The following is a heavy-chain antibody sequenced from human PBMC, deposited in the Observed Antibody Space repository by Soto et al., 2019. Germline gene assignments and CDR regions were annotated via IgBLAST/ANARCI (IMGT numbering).Heavy chain of an antibody. J-gene: IGHJ6*02. CDR3: ARDLWVEPELYYYGMDV. D-gene: IGHD1-1*01. CDR2: IFYSGTT. V-gene: IGHV4-30-4*01. Sequence: NTSETLSLTCTVSGDSISSADYYWSWIRQTPGKGLEWIGHIFYSGTTYYNPSLKSRLTISVDTAKNHFSLRLTSVTAADTAVYYCARDLWVEPELYYYGMDVWGQGTTVTVSS. CDR1: GDSISSADYY.